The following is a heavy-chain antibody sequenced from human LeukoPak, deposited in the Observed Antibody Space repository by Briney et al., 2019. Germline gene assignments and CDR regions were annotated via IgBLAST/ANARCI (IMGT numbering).Heavy chain of an antibody. D-gene: IGHD2-15*01. CDR3: ARVVLVAATTGWFDP. Sequence: GESLKISCKGSGYSFTSYWIGWVRQMPGKGMEWMWIIYPGDSDTRYSPSFQGQVTISADKSISTAYLQWSCLKASDTAMYYCARVVLVAATTGWFDPWGQGTLVTVSS. J-gene: IGHJ5*02. CDR1: GYSFTSYW. V-gene: IGHV5-51*01. CDR2: IYPGDSDT.